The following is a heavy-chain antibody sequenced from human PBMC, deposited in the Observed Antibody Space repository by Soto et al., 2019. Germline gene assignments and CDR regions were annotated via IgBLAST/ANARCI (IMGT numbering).Heavy chain of an antibody. CDR2: ISSSSSYI. CDR1: GFTFSSYS. J-gene: IGHJ6*03. Sequence: EVQLVESGGGLVKPGGPLRLSCAASGFTFSSYSMNWVRQAPGKGLEWVSSISSSSSYIYYADSVKGRFTISRDNAKNSLYLQMNSLRAEDTAVYYCAGASYYYYYMDVWGKGTTVTVSS. CDR3: AGASYYYYYMDV. V-gene: IGHV3-21*01.